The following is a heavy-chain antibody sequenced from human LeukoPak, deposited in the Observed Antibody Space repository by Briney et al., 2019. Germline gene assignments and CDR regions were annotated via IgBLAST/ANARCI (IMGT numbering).Heavy chain of an antibody. V-gene: IGHV1-46*01. J-gene: IGHJ4*02. D-gene: IGHD6-13*01. CDR3: AKLATSGTGETY. Sequence: ASVTVSCTASGYTFTINHIHWVRQAPGQGLEWMGVINPSGDSTTYAQNFQGRVTMTRDTSTSTVYMELRSLRSEDTAIYYCAKLATSGTGETYWGQGTLVTVSS. CDR2: INPSGDST. CDR1: GYTFTINH.